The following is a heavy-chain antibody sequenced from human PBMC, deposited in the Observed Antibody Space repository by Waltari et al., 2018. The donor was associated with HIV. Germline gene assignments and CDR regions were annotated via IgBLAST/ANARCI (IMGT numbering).Heavy chain of an antibody. CDR3: ARGQYTVTGYYYGMDV. CDR2: INPSGGST. J-gene: IGHJ6*02. CDR1: GYTFTSYY. D-gene: IGHD4-4*01. V-gene: IGHV1-46*03. Sequence: QVQLVQSGAEVKKPGASVKVSCKASGYTFTSYYMHWVRQAPGQGLEWMGIINPSGGSTSYAQKFQGRVTMTRDTSTSTVYMELSSLRSEDTAVYYCARGQYTVTGYYYGMDVWGQGTTVTVSS.